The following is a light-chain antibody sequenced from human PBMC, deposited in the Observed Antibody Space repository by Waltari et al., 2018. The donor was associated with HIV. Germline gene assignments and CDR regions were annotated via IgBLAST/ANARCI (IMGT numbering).Light chain of an antibody. J-gene: IGKJ2*01. CDR3: QQYYDTPYT. V-gene: IGKV4-1*01. Sequence: DIVMTQSPDSLAVSLGERATINCKSSQSILSTAGNRHYLAWYQQRPGQAPNLLIYWASTREAGVPDRFSGSGSGTDFTLTISSLQAEDVAVYYGQQYYDTPYTFGQGTKLDI. CDR2: WAS. CDR1: QSILSTAGNRHY.